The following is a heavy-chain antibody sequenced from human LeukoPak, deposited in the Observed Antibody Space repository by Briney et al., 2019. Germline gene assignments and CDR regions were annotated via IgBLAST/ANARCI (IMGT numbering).Heavy chain of an antibody. CDR2: ISSSGYSI. CDR3: ARDGGSAWFLDY. CDR1: GFTFSDYY. V-gene: IGHV3-11*04. D-gene: IGHD6-19*01. Sequence: GGSLRLSCAASGFTFSDYYMTWIRQAPGKGLEWVSYISSSGYSIYYADSVKGRFSITRDNAKNSLYLQMNSLRAEDTAVYYCARDGGSAWFLDYWGQGTLVTVSS. J-gene: IGHJ4*02.